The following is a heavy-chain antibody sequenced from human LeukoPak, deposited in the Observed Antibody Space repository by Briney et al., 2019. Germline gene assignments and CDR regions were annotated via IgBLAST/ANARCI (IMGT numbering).Heavy chain of an antibody. CDR2: IYRTGTT. CDR1: GASFSGYY. V-gene: IGHV4-34*01. Sequence: SETLSLTCAVYGASFSGYYWSWIRQSPGKGLEWIGNIYRTGTTFYNPSLQSRVSISVDTSKNTFSLKLKSVTAADTAVYYCARDGYNPVAFDIWGQGTVVTVSS. CDR3: ARDGYNPVAFDI. J-gene: IGHJ3*02. D-gene: IGHD5-24*01.